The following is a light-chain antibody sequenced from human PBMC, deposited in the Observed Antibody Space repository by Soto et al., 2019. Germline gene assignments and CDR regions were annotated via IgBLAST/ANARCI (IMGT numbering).Light chain of an antibody. V-gene: IGLV2-14*01. CDR2: EVS. Sequence: QSVLTQPASVSGSPGQSITISCTGTSSDVGGYSYVSWYQQHPGKTPKLMIYEVSNRPSGVSHRFSGSKSGNTASLTISGLQAEDEADYYCSSYTDSDTFYVFGSGTKLTVL. CDR3: SSYTDSDTFYV. CDR1: SSDVGGYSY. J-gene: IGLJ1*01.